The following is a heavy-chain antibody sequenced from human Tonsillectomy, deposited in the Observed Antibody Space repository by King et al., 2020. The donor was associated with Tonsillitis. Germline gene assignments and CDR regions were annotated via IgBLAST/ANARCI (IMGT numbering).Heavy chain of an antibody. Sequence: VQLLESGGGLVQPGGSLRLSCAASGFTFSSYAMSWVRQAPGKGLEWVSAISGSGGSTYYADSVKGRVTISRDNSKNTLYLQMKSLRAEDTAVYYCAKDWALYYYDSSGYSPDAFDIWGQGTMVTVSS. D-gene: IGHD3-22*01. CDR1: GFTFSSYA. CDR3: AKDWALYYYDSSGYSPDAFDI. V-gene: IGHV3-23*01. J-gene: IGHJ3*02. CDR2: ISGSGGST.